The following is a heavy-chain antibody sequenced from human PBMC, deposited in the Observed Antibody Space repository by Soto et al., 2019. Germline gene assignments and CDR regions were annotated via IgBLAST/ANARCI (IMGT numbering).Heavy chain of an antibody. CDR1: GYSFTNYW. D-gene: IGHD4-17*01. CDR2: IDASDSYS. V-gene: IGHV5-10-1*01. CDR3: ARLAQATTSVRXFDY. J-gene: IGHJ4*02. Sequence: GESLKSSWKGSGYSFTNYWISWVRQMPGKGVELMGKIDASDSYSTYSPFFRGHVTISVYKSISTAYLQWSSLNASDPAMYYCARLAQATTSVRXFDYLGQGTLVX.